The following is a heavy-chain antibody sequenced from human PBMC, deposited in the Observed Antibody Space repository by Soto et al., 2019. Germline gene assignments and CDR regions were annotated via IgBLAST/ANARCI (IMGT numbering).Heavy chain of an antibody. Sequence: QVQLQESGLGLVKPSGTLSLTCAVSGGSISSSNWWSWVRQPPGKGLEWIGEIYHSGSTNYNPSLKSRVTISVDTSKTQFSLRLSSVTAADTAVYYCARGAAAGHNWFDPWGQGTLVTVSS. J-gene: IGHJ5*02. D-gene: IGHD6-13*01. CDR2: IYHSGST. CDR3: ARGAAAGHNWFDP. V-gene: IGHV4-4*02. CDR1: GGSISSSNW.